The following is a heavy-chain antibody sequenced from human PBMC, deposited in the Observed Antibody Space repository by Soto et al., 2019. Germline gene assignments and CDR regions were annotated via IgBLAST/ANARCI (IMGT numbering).Heavy chain of an antibody. D-gene: IGHD4-4*01. Sequence: QITLKESGPTLVKPTQTLTLTCTFSGFSLSTSGVGVGWIRQPPGKALEWLALIYWDDDKRCSPSLKSRLTITKDTSKNQVVLTMTSMDPVDTATYYCAHSGSVTTGVEYFDLWGRGTLVTVSS. CDR3: AHSGSVTTGVEYFDL. V-gene: IGHV2-5*02. CDR1: GFSLSTSGVG. CDR2: IYWDDDK. J-gene: IGHJ2*01.